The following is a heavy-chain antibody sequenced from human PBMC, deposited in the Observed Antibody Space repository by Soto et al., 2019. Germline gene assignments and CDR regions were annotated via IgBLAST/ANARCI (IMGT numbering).Heavy chain of an antibody. V-gene: IGHV4-31*03. CDR1: GGSISSGGYY. Sequence: SETLSLTCTVSGGSISSGGYYWSWIRQHPGKGLEWIGYIYYSGSTYYNPSLKSRVTISVDTSKNQFSLKLSSVTAADTAVYYCARHGSSSWFHYYYYGMDVWGQGTTVTVSS. CDR2: IYYSGST. D-gene: IGHD6-13*01. J-gene: IGHJ6*02. CDR3: ARHGSSSWFHYYYYGMDV.